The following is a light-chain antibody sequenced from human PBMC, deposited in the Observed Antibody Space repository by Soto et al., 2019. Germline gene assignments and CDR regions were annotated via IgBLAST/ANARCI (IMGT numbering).Light chain of an antibody. CDR2: DAS. CDR1: QSISSW. J-gene: IGKJ1*01. CDR3: QQYNSYSLT. Sequence: DIXXAXXXXXLXXCVXDXXXIXCRASQSISSWLAWYQQKPGKAPKLLIYDASSLESGVPSRFSGSGSGTEFTLTISSLQPDDFATYYCQQYNSYSLTFGQGTKVDNK. V-gene: IGKV1-5*01.